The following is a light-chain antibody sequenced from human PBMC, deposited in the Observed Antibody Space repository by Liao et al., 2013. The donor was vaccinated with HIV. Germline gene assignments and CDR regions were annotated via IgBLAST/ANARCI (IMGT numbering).Light chain of an antibody. CDR1: KLGDKY. V-gene: IGLV3-1*01. CDR2: QDS. J-gene: IGLJ2*01. Sequence: SYELTQPPSVSVSPGQTASITCSGDKLGDKYACWYQQKPGQSPVLVIYQDSKRPSGIPERFSGSNSGNTATLTISRVEPGDEADYYCQAWDSSTGVFGGGTKLTVL. CDR3: QAWDSSTGV.